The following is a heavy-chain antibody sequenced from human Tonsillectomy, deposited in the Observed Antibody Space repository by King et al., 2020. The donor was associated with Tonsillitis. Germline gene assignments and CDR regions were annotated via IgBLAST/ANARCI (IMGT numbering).Heavy chain of an antibody. CDR3: ARPSWGIAVAGPFDY. V-gene: IGHV5-51*01. CDR2: IYPGDSDT. CDR1: GYSFTIYW. Sequence: QLVQSGAEVKKPGESLKISCKGSGYSFTIYWIGWVRQMPGKGLEWMGIIYPGDSDTRYSPSFQGQVTISADKSISTAYLQWSSLKASDTATYYCARPSWGIAVAGPFDYWGQGTLVTVSS. D-gene: IGHD6-19*01. J-gene: IGHJ4*02.